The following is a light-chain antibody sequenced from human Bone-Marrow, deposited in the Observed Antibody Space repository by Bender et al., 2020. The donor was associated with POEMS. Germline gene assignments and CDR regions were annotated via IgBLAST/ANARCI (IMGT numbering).Light chain of an antibody. Sequence: SYELTQPPSVSVSPGQTARIPCSGDALPKQHAYWYQQKPGQAPVLVMYKDTERPSGIPERFSGSSSGTTVTLTISGVQAEDEADYYCQSADNTMTSVLFGGGTRLTVL. J-gene: IGLJ2*01. CDR3: QSADNTMTSVL. V-gene: IGLV3-25*03. CDR1: ALPKQH. CDR2: KDT.